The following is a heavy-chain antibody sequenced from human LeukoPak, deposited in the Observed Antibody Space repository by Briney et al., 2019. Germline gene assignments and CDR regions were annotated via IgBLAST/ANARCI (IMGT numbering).Heavy chain of an antibody. CDR2: IKEDGSEK. V-gene: IGHV3-7*01. CDR3: ARDVYDSGSYRGPGSY. CDR1: GFIFSNYW. D-gene: IGHD3-10*01. J-gene: IGHJ4*02. Sequence: GGSLRLSCAASGFIFSNYWMSWVRQAPGKGLEWMANIKEDGSEKNYVDSVKGRFTISGDNAKNSLYLQMNSLRGEDTAVYYCARDVYDSGSYRGPGSYWGQGTLVTVSS.